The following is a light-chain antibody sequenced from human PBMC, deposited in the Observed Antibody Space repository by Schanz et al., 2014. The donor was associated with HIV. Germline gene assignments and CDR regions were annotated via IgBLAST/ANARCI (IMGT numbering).Light chain of an antibody. CDR3: QSYDSSLSGYV. J-gene: IGLJ1*01. Sequence: QSALTQPPSASGSPGQSVIISCTGTSRDVGGYKYVSWYQQHPGKAPRLIIYEVSKRPSGVPDRFSGSKSGASDTSGSLAITGLQADDEADYFCQSYDSSLSGYVFGPGTKLTVL. CDR2: EVS. V-gene: IGLV2-8*01. CDR1: SRDVGGYKY.